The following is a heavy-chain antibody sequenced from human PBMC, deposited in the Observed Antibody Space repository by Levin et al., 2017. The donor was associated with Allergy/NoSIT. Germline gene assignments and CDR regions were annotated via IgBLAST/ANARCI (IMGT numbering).Heavy chain of an antibody. CDR3: ARDTE. J-gene: IGHJ4*02. D-gene: IGHD4-17*01. CDR2: IYYSGST. V-gene: IGHV4-59*01. Sequence: SETLSLTCTVSGGSICSYYWSWIRQPPGKGLEWIGYIYYSGSTNYNPSLKSRVTISVDTSKNQFSLKLSSVTAADTAVYYCARDTEWGQGTLVTVSS. CDR1: GGSICSYY.